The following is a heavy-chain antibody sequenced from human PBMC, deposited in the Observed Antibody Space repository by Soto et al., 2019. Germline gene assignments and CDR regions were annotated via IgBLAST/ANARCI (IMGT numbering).Heavy chain of an antibody. V-gene: IGHV4-59*01. D-gene: IGHD3-10*01. Sequence: SETLSLTCTVSGGSISSYYWSWIRQPPGKGLEWIGYIYYSGSTNYNPSLKSRVTISVDTSKNQFSLKLSSVTAADTAVYYCARDIIKKSSVGRYYYYGMDVWGQGTTVTVSS. CDR1: GGSISSYY. CDR2: IYYSGST. J-gene: IGHJ6*02. CDR3: ARDIIKKSSVGRYYYYGMDV.